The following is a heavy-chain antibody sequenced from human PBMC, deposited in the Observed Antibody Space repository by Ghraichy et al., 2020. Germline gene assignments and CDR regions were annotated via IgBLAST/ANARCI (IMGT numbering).Heavy chain of an antibody. Sequence: GRKSYGVIHLNGSTNYNPSLKSRVTISVDTSKNQFSLKLSSVTAADTAVYYCARGYARDWNYFDYWGQ. CDR3: ARGYARDWNYFDY. D-gene: IGHD3/OR15-3a*01. CDR2: IHLNGST. V-gene: IGHV4-34*01. J-gene: IGHJ4*02.